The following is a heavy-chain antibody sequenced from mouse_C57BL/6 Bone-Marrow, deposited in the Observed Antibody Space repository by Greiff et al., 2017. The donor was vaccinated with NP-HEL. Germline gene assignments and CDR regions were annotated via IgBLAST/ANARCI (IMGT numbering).Heavy chain of an antibody. CDR1: GFNIKNTY. Sequence: VHVKQSVAELVRPGASVELSCTASGFNIKNTYMHWVKQRPEQGLEWIGRIEPANGNTKYAPTFQGKATITADTSANTAYLQLSSLTSEDTAIYYCARGSYPDYWAQCTTLTVSS. D-gene: IGHD1-1*02. J-gene: IGHJ2*01. V-gene: IGHV14-3*01. CDR3: ARGSYPDY. CDR2: IEPANGNT.